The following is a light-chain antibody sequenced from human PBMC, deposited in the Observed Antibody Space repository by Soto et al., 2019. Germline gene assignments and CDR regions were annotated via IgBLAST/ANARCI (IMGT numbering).Light chain of an antibody. CDR3: LQYNGYSRT. CDR1: QGIRSA. CDR2: GAS. V-gene: IGKV1-17*01. J-gene: IGKJ1*01. Sequence: IQRTQSQSSLSASVAGRFTFSCQASQGIRSALGWYQQKPGKAPKVLIYGASNLQSGVPSRFSGSGSGTEFTLTISSLQPGDFATYYCLQYNGYSRTFGQGTKVDI.